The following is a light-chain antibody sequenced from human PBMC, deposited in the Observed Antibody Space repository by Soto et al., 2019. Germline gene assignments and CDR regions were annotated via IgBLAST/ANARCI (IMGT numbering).Light chain of an antibody. Sequence: ETVNTQSPPTLSVSPGERATLSCRASQSVNSNLAWYQQKLGQAPRVLIYGASTRAAGIPDRFSGSGSGTEFILTISSLQSEDFAVYYCQEYNTWPWTFGQGTKVDI. CDR1: QSVNSN. CDR2: GAS. V-gene: IGKV3-15*01. CDR3: QEYNTWPWT. J-gene: IGKJ1*01.